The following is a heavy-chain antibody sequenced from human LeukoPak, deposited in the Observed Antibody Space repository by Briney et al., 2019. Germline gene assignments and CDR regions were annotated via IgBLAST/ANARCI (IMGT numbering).Heavy chain of an antibody. CDR3: ARVGYTDTWYSSPPFDY. CDR1: GFTVSSNY. Sequence: GGSLRLSCAVSGFTVSSNYMSWVRQAPGKGLEWVSIIYSGGSTNYADSVKGRFIISRDNSKNILYLQMNSLRAEDTALYYCARVGYTDTWYSSPPFDYWGQGTLVTVSS. CDR2: IYSGGST. V-gene: IGHV3-66*01. D-gene: IGHD2-15*01. J-gene: IGHJ4*02.